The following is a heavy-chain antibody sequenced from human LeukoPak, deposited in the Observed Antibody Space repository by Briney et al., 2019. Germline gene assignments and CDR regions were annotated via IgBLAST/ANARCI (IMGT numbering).Heavy chain of an antibody. V-gene: IGHV3-23*01. CDR2: ISGSGGST. Sequence: GGSLRLFCAASGFTFSSYAMSWVRQAPGKGLERVSAISGSGGSTYYADSVKGRFTISRDNSKNTLYLQMNSLRAEDTAVYYCAKERTEYSSGWSTGYWGQGTLVTVSS. D-gene: IGHD6-19*01. J-gene: IGHJ4*02. CDR3: AKERTEYSSGWSTGY. CDR1: GFTFSSYA.